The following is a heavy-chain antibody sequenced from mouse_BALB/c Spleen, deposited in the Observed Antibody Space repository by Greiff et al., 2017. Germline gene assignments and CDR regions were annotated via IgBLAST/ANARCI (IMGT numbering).Heavy chain of an antibody. V-gene: IGHV14-3*02. Sequence: VQLQQSGAELVKPGASVKLSCTASGFNIKDTYMHWVKQRPEQGLAWIGRIDPANGNTKYDPKFQGKATITADTSSNTAYLQLSSLTSEDTAVYYCARGHDGYFDVWGAGTTVTVSS. CDR3: ARGHDGYFDV. D-gene: IGHD3-3*01. CDR1: GFNIKDTY. J-gene: IGHJ1*01. CDR2: IDPANGNT.